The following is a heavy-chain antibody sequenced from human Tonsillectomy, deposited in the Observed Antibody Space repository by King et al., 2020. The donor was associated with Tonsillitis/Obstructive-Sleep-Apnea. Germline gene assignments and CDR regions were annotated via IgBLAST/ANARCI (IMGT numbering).Heavy chain of an antibody. CDR2: VIPTLGTG. D-gene: IGHD3-10*01. CDR3: ARDGTGRGSWGYNWFDS. CDR1: GGTFSSYA. V-gene: IGHV1-69*04. J-gene: IGHJ5*01. Sequence: QLVQSGAEVKKTGSSVKVSCKASGGTFSSYAISWVRQAPGQGLEWMGRVIPTLGTGKYAQKFQGRVTISADKSTTTAYMELRSLRSEDTAVYYCARDGTGRGSWGYNWFDSWGQGILVTVSS.